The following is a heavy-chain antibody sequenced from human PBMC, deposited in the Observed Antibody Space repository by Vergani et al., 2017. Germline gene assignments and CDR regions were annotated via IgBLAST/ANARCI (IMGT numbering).Heavy chain of an antibody. CDR3: ARVTVPAAGGVGWFDP. J-gene: IGHJ5*02. V-gene: IGHV4-61*08. Sequence: QVQLQESGPGLVKPSQTLSLTCTVSGGSISSGGYYWSWIRQPPGKGLGWIGYIYYSGSTNYNPSLKSRVTISVDTSKNQFSLKLSSVTAADTALYYCARVTVPAAGGVGWFDPWGQGTLVTVSS. CDR2: IYYSGST. D-gene: IGHD2-2*01. CDR1: GGSISSGGYY.